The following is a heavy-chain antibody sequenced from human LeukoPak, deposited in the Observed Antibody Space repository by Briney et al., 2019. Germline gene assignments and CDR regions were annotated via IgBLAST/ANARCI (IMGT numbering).Heavy chain of an antibody. CDR3: ARERGGQDWDFDL. Sequence: PGGSLRLSCAVSGFDLSKYDMDWVRQAPGKGLEWVAVVWDDGSNKYYAESVKGRFTISRDDSKKMLYLQMNSLRAEDTAVYYCARERGGQDWDFDLWGRGTLVTVSS. CDR2: VWDDGSNK. V-gene: IGHV3-33*01. CDR1: GFDLSKYD. D-gene: IGHD3-10*01. J-gene: IGHJ2*01.